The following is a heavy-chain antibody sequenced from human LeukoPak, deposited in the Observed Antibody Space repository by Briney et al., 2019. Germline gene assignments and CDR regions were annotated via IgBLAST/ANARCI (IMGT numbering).Heavy chain of an antibody. CDR1: GFTFSSYS. D-gene: IGHD3-10*01. CDR3: ASPGPYYGSGSYRY. CDR2: ISSSSSTI. V-gene: IGHV3-48*01. Sequence: PGGSLRLSCAASGFTFSSYSMNWARQAPGKGLEWVSYISSSSSTIYHADSVKGRFTISRDNAKNSLYLQMNSLRAEDTAVYYCASPGPYYGSGSYRYWGQGTLVTVSS. J-gene: IGHJ4*02.